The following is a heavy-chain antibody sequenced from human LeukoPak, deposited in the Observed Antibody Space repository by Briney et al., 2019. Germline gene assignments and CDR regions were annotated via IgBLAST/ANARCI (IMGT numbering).Heavy chain of an antibody. Sequence: ASVKVSCKASGYTFTGYYMHWVRQAPGQGLEWMGWINPNSGGTNYAQKFQGRVTMTRDTSISTAHMELSRLRSDDTAVYYCARTGRLRFTGGFDIWGQGTMVTVSS. J-gene: IGHJ3*02. CDR1: GYTFTGYY. V-gene: IGHV1-2*02. CDR2: INPNSGGT. CDR3: ARTGRLRFTGGFDI. D-gene: IGHD4-17*01.